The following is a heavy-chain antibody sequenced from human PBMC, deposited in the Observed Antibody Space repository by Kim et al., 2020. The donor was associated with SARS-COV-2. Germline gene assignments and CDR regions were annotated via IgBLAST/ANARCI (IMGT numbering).Heavy chain of an antibody. Sequence: GGSLRLSCAASGFTFRSYEMNWVRQAPGKGLEWVSYISSSSNSKYYADSVKGRFTISRDNAKDSLYLQMNGLRAEDTAVYYCAREVLVSPDAFDIWGQGKMGSVSS. V-gene: IGHV3-48*03. CDR3: AREVLVSPDAFDI. CDR2: ISSSSNSK. J-gene: IGHJ3*02. CDR1: GFTFRSYE. D-gene: IGHD2-2*01.